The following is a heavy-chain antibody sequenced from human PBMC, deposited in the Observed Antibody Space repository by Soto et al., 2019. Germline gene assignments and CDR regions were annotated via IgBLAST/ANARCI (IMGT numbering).Heavy chain of an antibody. Sequence: PGGSLRLSCAASGFTFSSYGMHWVRQAPGKGLEWVAVISYDGSNKYYADSVKGRFTISRDNSKNTLYLQMNSLRAEDTAVYYCAKDRRIAVAGSNVFDYWGQGTLVTVS. CDR1: GFTFSSYG. CDR2: ISYDGSNK. CDR3: AKDRRIAVAGSNVFDY. J-gene: IGHJ4*02. D-gene: IGHD6-19*01. V-gene: IGHV3-30*18.